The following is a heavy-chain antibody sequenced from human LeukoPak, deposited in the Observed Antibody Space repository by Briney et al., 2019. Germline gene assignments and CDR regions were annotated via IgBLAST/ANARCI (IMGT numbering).Heavy chain of an antibody. CDR2: ISSSSSYI. CDR3: ARDLGYYDSSGYYRADVARCFDY. D-gene: IGHD3-22*01. CDR1: GFTFSSYS. J-gene: IGHJ4*02. V-gene: IGHV3-21*01. Sequence: GGSLRLSCAASGFTFSSYSMNWVRQAPGKGLEWVSSISSSSSYIYYADSVKGRFTNSRDNAKNSLYLQMNSLRAEDTAVYYCARDLGYYDSSGYYRADVARCFDYWGQGTLVTVSS.